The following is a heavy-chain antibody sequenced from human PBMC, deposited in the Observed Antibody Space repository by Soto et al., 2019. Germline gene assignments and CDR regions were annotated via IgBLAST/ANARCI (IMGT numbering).Heavy chain of an antibody. J-gene: IGHJ4*02. V-gene: IGHV3-48*02. CDR2: ITPGDTSR. D-gene: IGHD2-2*02. Sequence: EVRLLESGGGFVQPGGSLRLSCVASGFTFSLYTMMWVRQAPWKGPECLSYITPGDTSRHFADSVKGRFTVSRDNAKNSLFLQMNSLTDEDTAVYYCARDHTWAFDYWGQGILVTVSS. CDR3: ARDHTWAFDY. CDR1: GFTFSLYT.